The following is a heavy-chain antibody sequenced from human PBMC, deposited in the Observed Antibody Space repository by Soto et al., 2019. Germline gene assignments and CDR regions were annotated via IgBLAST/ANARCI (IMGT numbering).Heavy chain of an antibody. CDR2: INPSGGST. J-gene: IGHJ4*02. V-gene: IGHV1-46*03. CDR1: GYTFTSYG. Sequence: ASVKVSCKASGYTFTSYGISWVRQAPGQGLERMGIINPSGGSTSYAQKFQGRVTMTRGTSTSTVYMELSSLRSEDTAVYYCARDGYCSGGSCYDFDYWGQGTLVTVSS. D-gene: IGHD2-15*01. CDR3: ARDGYCSGGSCYDFDY.